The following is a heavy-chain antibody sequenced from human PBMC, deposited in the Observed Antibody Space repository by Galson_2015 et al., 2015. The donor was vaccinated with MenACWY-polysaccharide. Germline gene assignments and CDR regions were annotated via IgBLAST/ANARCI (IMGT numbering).Heavy chain of an antibody. CDR1: GFTFNNYW. CDR2: IRQDGSEM. CDR3: ARDKAVGATHFDY. J-gene: IGHJ4*02. D-gene: IGHD1-26*01. V-gene: IGHV3-7*01. Sequence: SLRICCEASGFTFNNYWMSWVRQDPGKEPEWVANIRQDGSEMYYVDSVKGRFTISRDNAKDSLFLQMNSLRAEDTAVYYCARDKAVGATHFDYWGRGTLVTVSS.